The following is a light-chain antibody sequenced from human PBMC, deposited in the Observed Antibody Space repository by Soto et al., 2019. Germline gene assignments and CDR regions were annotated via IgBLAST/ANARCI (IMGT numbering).Light chain of an antibody. Sequence: EIVLTQSPDTLSLSPWERATLYCRASQSVGTYLAWYQRKPGQAPRLLIYGASNRATDIPARFSGSGSGTDFTVSISGLEPEDFAVYYCQQRSDWRYSFGQGTKLEI. CDR3: QQRSDWRYS. CDR2: GAS. J-gene: IGKJ2*01. CDR1: QSVGTY. V-gene: IGKV3-11*01.